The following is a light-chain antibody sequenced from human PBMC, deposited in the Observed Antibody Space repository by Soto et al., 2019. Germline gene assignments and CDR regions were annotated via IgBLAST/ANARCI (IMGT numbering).Light chain of an antibody. CDR2: GAS. J-gene: IGKJ1*01. CDR1: QSLSSSY. CDR3: QQYGSSPKT. V-gene: IGKV3-20*01. Sequence: EIVLTQSPGTLSLSPGERATLSCRASQSLSSSYLAWYQQKPGQAPRLLIYGASSRATGIPDRFSGSGSGTDFTLTITRLEPEDVVVYYCQQYGSSPKTFGRGTNVEIK.